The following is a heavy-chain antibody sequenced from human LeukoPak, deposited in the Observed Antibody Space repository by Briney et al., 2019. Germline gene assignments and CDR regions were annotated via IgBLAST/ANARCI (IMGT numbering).Heavy chain of an antibody. Sequence: GGSLRLSCAASGFTFSSYWMSWVRQAPGKGLEWVANIKQDGSEKYYVDSVKGRFTISRDNAKNSLYLQMNSLRAEDTAVYYCARLRGSGSYGYFDYWGQGTLVTVSS. CDR3: ARLRGSGSYGYFDY. D-gene: IGHD1-26*01. CDR1: GFTFSSYW. CDR2: IKQDGSEK. V-gene: IGHV3-7*01. J-gene: IGHJ4*02.